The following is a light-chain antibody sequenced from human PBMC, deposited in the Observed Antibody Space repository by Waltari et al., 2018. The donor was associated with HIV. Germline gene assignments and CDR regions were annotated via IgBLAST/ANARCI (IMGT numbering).Light chain of an antibody. Sequence: NFMLTQPHSVSESPRKTLTTSCTRSTASLAPHYVHCNQQRPGSAPTIVIYDDNHSPSGVPNRFPGSIDGSSNTASLTISGLKTEDEADYYCQSYDASNQWVFGGGTKLTVL. CDR3: QSYDASNQWV. CDR1: TASLAPHY. CDR2: DDN. V-gene: IGLV6-57*03. J-gene: IGLJ3*02.